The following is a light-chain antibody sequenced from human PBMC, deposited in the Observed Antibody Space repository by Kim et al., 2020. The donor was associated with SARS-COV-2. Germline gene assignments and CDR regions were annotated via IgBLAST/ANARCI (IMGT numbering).Light chain of an antibody. CDR1: QSISSN. Sequence: LSVSPGERAPRSCRASQSISSNLAWYQQKPGQAPRLLIYGASTRATDIPVRFSGSGSGTEFTLTISSLQSEDFVVYYCQQYHNMQTFGQGTKLEI. V-gene: IGKV3-15*01. J-gene: IGKJ2*01. CDR3: QQYHNMQT. CDR2: GAS.